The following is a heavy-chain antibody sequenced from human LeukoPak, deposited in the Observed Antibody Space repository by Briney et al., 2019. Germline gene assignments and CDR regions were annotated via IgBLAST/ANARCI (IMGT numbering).Heavy chain of an antibody. V-gene: IGHV3-30*02. CDR1: GFTFSSFG. Sequence: GGSLRLSCAASGFTFSSFGMHWVRQAPGEGLEWVAYIGSDGTNKYYADSVKGRFTISRDNSRNTVHLQMSSLRAADTALYYCARDLTGTYYIAYWGQGTLVTVSS. CDR2: IGSDGTNK. CDR3: ARDLTGTYYIAY. J-gene: IGHJ4*02. D-gene: IGHD7-27*01.